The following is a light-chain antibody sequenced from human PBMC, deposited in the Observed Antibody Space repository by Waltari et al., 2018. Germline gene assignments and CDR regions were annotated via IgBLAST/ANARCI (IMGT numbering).Light chain of an antibody. CDR3: QNYNSAPLT. J-gene: IGKJ4*01. CDR2: AAS. CDR1: QTISRY. V-gene: IGKV1-39*01. Sequence: DIQMTQSPSSLSASVGDRVTITCRASQTISRYLNWYQQKPGKAPNLLIYAASSLQSGVPSRFSGSGSGRDFTLTISSLQPEDVATYYCQNYNSAPLTFGGGTRVQIK.